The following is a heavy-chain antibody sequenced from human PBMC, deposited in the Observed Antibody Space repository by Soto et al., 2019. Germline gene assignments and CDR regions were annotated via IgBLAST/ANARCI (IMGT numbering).Heavy chain of an antibody. CDR3: ATITRAYYMDV. D-gene: IGHD3-10*01. Sequence: QLQLQESGPGLVKPSETLSLTCSVSGGSISSSSYYWGWIRQPPGKGLEWIGSIYYSGSSYYNPSLKGRVTLPVDTSENKFSLRLSSVTAADTAVYYCATITRAYYMDVWGKGT. CDR1: GGSISSSSYY. J-gene: IGHJ6*03. V-gene: IGHV4-39*01. CDR2: IYYSGSS.